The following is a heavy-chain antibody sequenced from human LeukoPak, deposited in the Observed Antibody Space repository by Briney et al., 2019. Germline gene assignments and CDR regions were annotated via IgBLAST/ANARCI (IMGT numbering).Heavy chain of an antibody. CDR1: LGSLSSYY. Sequence: SETLSHTCPFNLGSLSSYYWICIRQPAGKGLEWIGDVHTSGYTSYNPSLKSRVPMSAPPSKRQYSLKPATVTAANTAVYYCARAGKDDLTGYYRYVDYWGQGTLVTVSS. CDR2: VHTSGYT. D-gene: IGHD3-9*01. CDR3: ARAGKDDLTGYYRYVDY. J-gene: IGHJ4*02. V-gene: IGHV4-4*07.